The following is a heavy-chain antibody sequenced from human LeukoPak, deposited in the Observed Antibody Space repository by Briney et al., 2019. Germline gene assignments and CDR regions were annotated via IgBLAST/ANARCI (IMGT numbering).Heavy chain of an antibody. Sequence: SETLSLTCTVSGGSISSGSYYWSWIRQPAGKGLEWIGRIYTSGSTNYNPSLKSRVTISVDTSKNQFSLKLSSVTAADTAVYYCARLKGGWQLRAVLVHFYFDYWGQGTLVTVSS. J-gene: IGHJ4*02. V-gene: IGHV4-61*02. CDR3: ARLKGGWQLRAVLVHFYFDY. D-gene: IGHD6-13*01. CDR1: GGSISSGSYY. CDR2: IYTSGST.